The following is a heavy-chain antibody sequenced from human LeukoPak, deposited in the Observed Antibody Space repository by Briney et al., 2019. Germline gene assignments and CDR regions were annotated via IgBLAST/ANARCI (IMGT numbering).Heavy chain of an antibody. CDR3: AKGGGGPTFYYDIGI. Sequence: GGSLRLSCAASGFTVSSNYMSWVRQAPGKGLEWVSVIYSGGSTYYADSVKGRFTISRDNSKNTLYLQMNSLRAEDTAVYYCAKGGGGPTFYYDIGIWGQGTMVTVSS. CDR1: GFTVSSNY. J-gene: IGHJ3*02. CDR2: IYSGGST. V-gene: IGHV3-53*01. D-gene: IGHD3-22*01.